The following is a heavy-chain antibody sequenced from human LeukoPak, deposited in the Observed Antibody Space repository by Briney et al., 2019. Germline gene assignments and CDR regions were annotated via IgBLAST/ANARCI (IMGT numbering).Heavy chain of an antibody. V-gene: IGHV5-51*01. D-gene: IGHD2-2*01. CDR1: GYSFTSYW. J-gene: IGHJ6*02. CDR3: ARQPDEFYYYYGMDV. Sequence: GESLKISCKGSGYSFTSYWIGWVRQMPGKGLEWMGIIYPGDSDTRYSPSFQGQVTISADKSISTAYPQWSSLKASDTAMYYCARQPDEFYYYYGMDVWGQGTTVTVSS. CDR2: IYPGDSDT.